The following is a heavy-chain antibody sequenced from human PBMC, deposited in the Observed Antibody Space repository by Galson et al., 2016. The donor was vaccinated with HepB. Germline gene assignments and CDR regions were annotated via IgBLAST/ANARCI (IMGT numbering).Heavy chain of an antibody. Sequence: SLRLSCAVSGFTFSTYAMSWVRQAPGKGLEWVSSISGSGDNTYYADSVKGRLTISRDNSKNTLYLQMNSLRAEDTAVYYCTKNRDGYESKHGVNWGQGTLVTVSS. D-gene: IGHD3-22*01. CDR3: TKNRDGYESKHGVN. CDR1: GFTFSTYA. CDR2: ISGSGDNT. V-gene: IGHV3-23*01. J-gene: IGHJ4*02.